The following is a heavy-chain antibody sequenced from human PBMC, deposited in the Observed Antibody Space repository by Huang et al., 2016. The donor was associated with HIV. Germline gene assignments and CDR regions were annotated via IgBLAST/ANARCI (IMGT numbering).Heavy chain of an antibody. CDR1: GYPFTSHP. D-gene: IGHD1-26*01. Sequence: QVQLVQSGAEVKKPGASVKVSCRASGYPFTSHPIHWVRQAPGQGLEWMGMIIPGDGLTTYAQSFQGRVTMNRDTSTTTVYMEVTSLRSDDMAIYFCARLPEYWGGRDDYWGQGTLVTVSS. CDR2: IIPGDGLT. CDR3: ARLPEYWGGRDDY. J-gene: IGHJ4*02. V-gene: IGHV1-46*01.